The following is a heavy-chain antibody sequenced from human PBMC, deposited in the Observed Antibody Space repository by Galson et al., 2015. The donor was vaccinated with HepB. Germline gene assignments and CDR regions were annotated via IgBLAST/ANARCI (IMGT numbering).Heavy chain of an antibody. D-gene: IGHD4-17*01. V-gene: IGHV1-69*13. J-gene: IGHJ6*02. CDR2: IIPIFGTA. CDR3: ARDRATVTSINYYYYGMDV. CDR1: GGTFSSYA. Sequence: SVKVSCKASGGTFSSYAISWVRQAPGQGLEWMGGIIPIFGTANYAQKFQGRVTITADESTSTAYMELSSLRSEDTAVYYCARDRATVTSINYYYYGMDVWGQGTTVAVSS.